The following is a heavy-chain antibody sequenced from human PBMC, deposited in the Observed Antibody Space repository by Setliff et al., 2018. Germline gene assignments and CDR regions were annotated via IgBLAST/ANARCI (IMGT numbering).Heavy chain of an antibody. Sequence: GESLKVSCKTSGYNFITFGISWVRQAPGQRPEWMGWINTGSGVARYSHNFQGRVTFTRDTSATTAYMDLSSLMSEDTAVYYCATTLEGCGDDCWTIKHWGQGTLVTVSS. CDR3: ATTLEGCGDDCWTIKH. D-gene: IGHD2-21*02. J-gene: IGHJ1*01. V-gene: IGHV1-3*04. CDR1: GYNFITFG. CDR2: INTGSGVA.